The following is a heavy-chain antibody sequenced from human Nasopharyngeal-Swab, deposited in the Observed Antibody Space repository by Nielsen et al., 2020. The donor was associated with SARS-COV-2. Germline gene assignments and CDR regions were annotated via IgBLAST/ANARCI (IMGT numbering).Heavy chain of an antibody. CDR2: INPNTGGT. CDR1: AYTFTAYY. J-gene: IGHJ3*02. CDR3: ARVLGNDAFDM. D-gene: IGHD1-26*01. V-gene: IGHV1-2*02. Sequence: ASVKVSCKASAYTFTAYYIHWVRQAPGQGLEWIGWINPNTGGTNFAQIFQGRVTMTRDTSISTAYMELSRLGSDDTAIYYCARVLGNDAFDMWGQGTMVTVSS.